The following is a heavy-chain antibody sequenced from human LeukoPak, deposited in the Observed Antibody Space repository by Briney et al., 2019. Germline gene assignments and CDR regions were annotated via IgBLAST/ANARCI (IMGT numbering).Heavy chain of an antibody. CDR1: GYTFTSNG. D-gene: IGHD3-10*01. CDR2: ISTYNGNT. V-gene: IGHV1-18*01. J-gene: IGHJ4*02. Sequence: ASVKVSCKASGYTFTSNGISWVRQAPGQGLEWMGWISTYNGNTNYAQKFQGRVTMTTDTSTSTAYMELRSLRSDDTAVYYCARLWFGELGGYFDYWGQGTLVTVSS. CDR3: ARLWFGELGGYFDY.